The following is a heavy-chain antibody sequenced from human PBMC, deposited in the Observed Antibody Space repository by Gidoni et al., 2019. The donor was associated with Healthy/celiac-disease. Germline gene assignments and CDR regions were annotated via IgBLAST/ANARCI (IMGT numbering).Heavy chain of an antibody. Sequence: QVQLVESGGGVVQPGRSLRLSCAASGFTFSSYGMHWVRQAPGQGLEWVAVIWYDGSNKYYADSVKGRFTISRDNSKNTLYLQMNSLRAEDTAVYYCARAPSEQQLVSLDYWGQGTLVTVSS. CDR1: GFTFSSYG. V-gene: IGHV3-33*01. CDR2: IWYDGSNK. D-gene: IGHD6-13*01. J-gene: IGHJ4*02. CDR3: ARAPSEQQLVSLDY.